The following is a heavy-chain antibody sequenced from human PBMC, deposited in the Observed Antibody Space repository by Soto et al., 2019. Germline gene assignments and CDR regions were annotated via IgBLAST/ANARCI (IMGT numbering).Heavy chain of an antibody. D-gene: IGHD2-21*02. V-gene: IGHV1-3*05. CDR3: ARSIVVVTALDY. CDR1: GYTFTSYA. Sequence: QVQLVQSGAEEKKPGASVKVSCKDSGYTFTSYAMHWVRQAPGQRLEWMGWINAGNGNTKYSQKFQGRVTITRDTSASTAYMALSSLRSEDTAVYYCARSIVVVTALDYWGQGTLVTVSS. J-gene: IGHJ4*02. CDR2: INAGNGNT.